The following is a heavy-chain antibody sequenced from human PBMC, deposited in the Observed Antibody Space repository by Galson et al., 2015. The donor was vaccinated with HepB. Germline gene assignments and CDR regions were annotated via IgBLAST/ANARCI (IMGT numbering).Heavy chain of an antibody. CDR3: ARGGQVVRGVIITYFDY. D-gene: IGHD3-10*01. J-gene: IGHJ4*02. CDR2: MNPNSGNT. Sequence: SVKVSCKASGYTFTSYDNNWVRQATGQGLEWMGWMNPNSGNTGYAQKFQGRVTMTRNTSISTAYMELSSLRSEDTAVYYCARGGQVVRGVIITYFDYWGQGTLVTVSS. V-gene: IGHV1-8*01. CDR1: GYTFTSYD.